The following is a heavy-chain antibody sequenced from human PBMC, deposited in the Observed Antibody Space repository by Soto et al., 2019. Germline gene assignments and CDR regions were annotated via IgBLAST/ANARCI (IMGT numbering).Heavy chain of an antibody. CDR1: GGSLSSYY. D-gene: IGHD5-18*01. CDR3: EGRYGARFYY. CDR2: IYYSGST. J-gene: IGHJ4*02. V-gene: IGHV4-59*08. Sequence: SETLSLTCTVSGGSLSSYYLSWIRQPPGKGLEWIGYIYYSGSTNYNPSLKSRVTISVDTSNNQFSLKLSSVTAADTAVYYCEGRYGARFYYWGQRTLVTVSS.